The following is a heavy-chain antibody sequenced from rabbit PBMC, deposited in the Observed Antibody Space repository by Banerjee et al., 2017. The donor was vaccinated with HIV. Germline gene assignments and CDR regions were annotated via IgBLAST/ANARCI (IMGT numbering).Heavy chain of an antibody. CDR1: GFSFSSSYW. CDR2: INASTGKP. J-gene: IGHJ4*01. Sequence: QSLEESGGDLVKPGASLALTCTASGFSFSSSYWICWVRQAPGKGLEWIACINASTGKPVYATWAKGRFTISRTSSTTVTLRMTSLTAADRATYFCARDLVGVIGWNFYLWGPGTLVTVS. CDR3: ARDLVGVIGWNFYL. V-gene: IGHV1S40*01. D-gene: IGHD1-1*01.